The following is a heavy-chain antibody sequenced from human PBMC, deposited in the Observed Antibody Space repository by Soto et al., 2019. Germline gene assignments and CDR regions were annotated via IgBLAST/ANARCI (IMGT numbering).Heavy chain of an antibody. D-gene: IGHD3-10*01. Sequence: QVQLQESGPGLVKPSETLSLTCTVSGGSISSYYWGWIRQPPGKGLEWVGYYSGNTNYNPSLKSRLSISIDSSKNQFSLKLSSATAADTAVYYCARVFKGGYYGSGSYFDWGQGTLVTVSS. CDR2: YSGNT. CDR3: ARVFKGGYYGSGSYFD. V-gene: IGHV4-59*01. CDR1: GGSISSYY. J-gene: IGHJ4*02.